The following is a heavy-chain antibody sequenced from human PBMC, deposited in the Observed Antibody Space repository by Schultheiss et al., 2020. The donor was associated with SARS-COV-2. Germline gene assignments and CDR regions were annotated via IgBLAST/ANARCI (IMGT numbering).Heavy chain of an antibody. V-gene: IGHV3-21*01. D-gene: IGHD3-10*02. CDR1: GFTFSSYS. CDR3: ARGRLPMLFDI. Sequence: GESLKISCAASGFTFSSYSMNWVRQAPGKGLEWVSSISSSSTYIYYADSVKGRFTISRDNAKNSLYLQMNSLRAEDTAVYYCARGRLPMLFDIWGQGTMVTVSS. J-gene: IGHJ3*02. CDR2: ISSSSTYI.